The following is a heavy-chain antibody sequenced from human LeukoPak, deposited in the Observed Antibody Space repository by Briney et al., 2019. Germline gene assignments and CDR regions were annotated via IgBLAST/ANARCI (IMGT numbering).Heavy chain of an antibody. CDR1: GFPFRSFS. V-gene: IGHV3-23*01. Sequence: GGSLRLSCVASGFPFRSFSMNWVRQAPGKGLEWVSAISGSSGSTYYADSVKGRFTISRDNSKNTLYLQVNSLRAEDTAVYYCARSGSYWGPFDYWGQGNLVTVSS. J-gene: IGHJ4*02. CDR3: ARSGSYWGPFDY. CDR2: ISGSSGST. D-gene: IGHD1-26*01.